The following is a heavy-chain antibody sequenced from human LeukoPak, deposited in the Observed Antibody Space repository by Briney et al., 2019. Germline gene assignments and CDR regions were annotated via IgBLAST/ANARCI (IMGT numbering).Heavy chain of an antibody. V-gene: IGHV4-31*03. J-gene: IGHJ3*02. Sequence: SETLSLTCTVSGGSIRSGGYYWSWVRQHPGKGLEWIGCIYYSGSTYYNPSLKSRVIISVDTSKNQFSLRLSSVTAADTAVYYCLRAVTTPAAIDIWGQGTMVTVSS. CDR3: LRAVTTPAAIDI. D-gene: IGHD4-17*01. CDR1: GGSIRSGGYY. CDR2: IYYSGST.